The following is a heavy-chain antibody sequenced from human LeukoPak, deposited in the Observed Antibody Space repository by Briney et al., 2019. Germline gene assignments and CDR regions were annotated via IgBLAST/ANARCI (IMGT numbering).Heavy chain of an antibody. CDR2: INAGNGNT. V-gene: IGHV1-3*01. Sequence: ASVKVSCKASGYTFTRYAMHWVRQAPGQRLEWMGWINAGNGNTKYSQKFQGRVTITRDTSASTAYMELSSLRYEDTAVYYCALREMGYCSSTNCTKGGFDPWGQGTLVTVPS. CDR1: GYTFTRYA. D-gene: IGHD2-2*01. CDR3: ALREMGYCSSTNCTKGGFDP. J-gene: IGHJ5*02.